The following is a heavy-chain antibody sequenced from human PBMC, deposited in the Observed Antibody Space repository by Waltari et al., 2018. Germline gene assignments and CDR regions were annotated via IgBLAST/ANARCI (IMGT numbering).Heavy chain of an antibody. Sequence: EVQLVESGGGLVQPGGSLRLSCSASGFTFSRYAMHWVHQAPGKGLEYVSAINSHGTKTYYADSVKGRFTISRDNSKNTLYLQMSSLRTEDTAVYYCVKDEDDTSGYPSWGQGTLVTVSS. J-gene: IGHJ5*02. CDR1: GFTFSRYA. D-gene: IGHD3-22*01. CDR2: INSHGTKT. V-gene: IGHV3-64D*06. CDR3: VKDEDDTSGYPS.